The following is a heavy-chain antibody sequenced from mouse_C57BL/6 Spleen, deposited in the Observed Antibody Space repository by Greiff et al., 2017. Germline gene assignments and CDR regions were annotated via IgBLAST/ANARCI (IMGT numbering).Heavy chain of an antibody. Sequence: QVQLKQSGAELAKPGASVKLSCKASGYTFTSYWMHWVKQRPGQGLEWIGYINPSSGYTKYNQKFKDKATLTADKSSSTAYMQLSSLTYEDSAVYYCARSITTVVGAMDYWGQGTSVTVSS. D-gene: IGHD1-1*01. CDR3: ARSITTVVGAMDY. V-gene: IGHV1-7*01. CDR1: GYTFTSYW. CDR2: INPSSGYT. J-gene: IGHJ4*01.